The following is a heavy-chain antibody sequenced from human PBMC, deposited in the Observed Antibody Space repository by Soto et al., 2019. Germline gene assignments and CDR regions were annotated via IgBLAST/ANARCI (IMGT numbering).Heavy chain of an antibody. CDR1: DGYIISGFYY. J-gene: IGHJ4*01. D-gene: IGHD5-18*01. CDR2: IYYSGST. V-gene: IGHV4-31*03. CDR3: ARGRGYSCGSFDY. Sequence: TLQLLSLKCSVSDGYIISGFYYWSWISQHPGKGLEWIGYIYYSGSTYYNPSLKSRVTISVDTSKNQFSLKLSSVTAADTAVYYCARGRGYSCGSFDYWGHGTLVTVSS.